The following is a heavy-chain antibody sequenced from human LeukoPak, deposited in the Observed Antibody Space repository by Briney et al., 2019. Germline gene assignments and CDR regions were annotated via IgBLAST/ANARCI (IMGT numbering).Heavy chain of an antibody. V-gene: IGHV4-30-2*01. J-gene: IGHJ4*02. CDR3: ARGVIVATSGSLAETFDY. Sequence: SETLSLTCAVSGGSISSGGYSWSWIRQPPGKGLEWIGYIYHSGSTYYNPSLKSRVTISVDTSKNQFSLKLSSVTAADTAVYYCARGVIVATSGSLAETFDYWGQGTLVTVSS. CDR2: IYHSGST. D-gene: IGHD5-12*01. CDR1: GGSISSGGYS.